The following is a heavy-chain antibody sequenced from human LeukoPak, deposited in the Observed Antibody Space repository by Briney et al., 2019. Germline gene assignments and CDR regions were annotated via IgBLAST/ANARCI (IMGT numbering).Heavy chain of an antibody. D-gene: IGHD2-2*01. J-gene: IGHJ4*02. V-gene: IGHV3-30*02. CDR2: IRYHGSDK. CDR3: ARSPTSWYFDY. CDR1: GFTFSGSG. Sequence: GGSLRLSCAASGFTFSGSGMHWVRQGPGKGLEWVAFIRYHGSDKFYADSVKGRFTISRDNSKNTLYLQMNSLRPEDTSVYYCARSPTSWYFDYWGQGTLVTVSS.